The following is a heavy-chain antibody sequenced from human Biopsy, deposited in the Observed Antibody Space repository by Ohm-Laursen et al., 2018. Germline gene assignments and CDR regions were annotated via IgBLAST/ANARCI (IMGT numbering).Heavy chain of an antibody. J-gene: IGHJ4*02. Sequence: SLRLSCAASGFTFSDYYMSWIRQAPGRGLEWVSHISGIGDTTYYADSVKGRFTISRDNSKNSLYLQMNSLRAEDTAVYYCARDLTWGSYFDPWGQGSLVTVSS. CDR3: ARDLTWGSYFDP. CDR2: ISGIGDTT. D-gene: IGHD3-16*01. CDR1: GFTFSDYY. V-gene: IGHV3-11*01.